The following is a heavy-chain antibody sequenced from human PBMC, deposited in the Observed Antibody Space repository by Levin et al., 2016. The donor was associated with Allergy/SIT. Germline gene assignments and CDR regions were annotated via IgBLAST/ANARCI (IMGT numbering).Heavy chain of an antibody. Sequence: VRQMPGKGAGWVSAISGSGGSTYYADSVKGRFTISRDNSKNTLYLQMNSLRAEDTAVYYCAKELGSWGPYYYYYYGMDVWGQGTTVTVSS. CDR2: ISGSGGST. D-gene: IGHD6-13*01. V-gene: IGHV3-23*01. J-gene: IGHJ6*02. CDR3: AKELGSWGPYYYYYYGMDV.